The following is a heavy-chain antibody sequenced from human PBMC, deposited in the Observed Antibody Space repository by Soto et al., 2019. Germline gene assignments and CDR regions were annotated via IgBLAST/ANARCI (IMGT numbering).Heavy chain of an antibody. V-gene: IGHV4-61*01. D-gene: IGHD6-19*01. CDR3: AKGFSTGLYVDS. CDR2: ILSSGGT. CDR1: GDSVTSDSYY. Sequence: SETLSLTCSVSGDSVTSDSYYWTWIRQPPGKTLEWVGFILSSGGTSTNPSLGSRLSMSVDTSKNQFSMRLTSVTAADTGVYFCAKGFSTGLYVDSWGRGAQVTVSS. J-gene: IGHJ5*01.